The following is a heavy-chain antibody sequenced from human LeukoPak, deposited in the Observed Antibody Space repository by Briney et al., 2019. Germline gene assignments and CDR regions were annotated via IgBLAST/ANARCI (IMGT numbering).Heavy chain of an antibody. D-gene: IGHD3-22*01. J-gene: IGHJ6*02. CDR2: ISGSGGST. V-gene: IGHV3-23*01. CDR1: GFTVSSNY. CDR3: ANDFDYDSSGYYLYYYYYGMDV. Sequence: GGSLRLSCAASGFTVSSNYMSWVRQAPGKGLEWVSAISGSGGSTYYADSVKGRFTISRDNSKNTLYLQMNSLRAEDTAVYYCANDFDYDSSGYYLYYYYYGMDVWGQGTTVTVSS.